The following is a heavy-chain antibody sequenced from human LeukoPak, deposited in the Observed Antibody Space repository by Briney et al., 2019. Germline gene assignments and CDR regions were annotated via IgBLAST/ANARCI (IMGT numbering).Heavy chain of an antibody. CDR3: ARALYYASGNYAFDY. Sequence: GGSLRLSCAASGFIVSSNHMSWVRQAPGKGLEWVSFIYSGGSSYYADSVKGRFTISRDNSKNTLYLQMNSLRAEDTAVYFCARALYYASGNYAFDYWGQGTLVSVSS. CDR1: GFIVSSNH. CDR2: IYSGGSS. D-gene: IGHD3-10*01. J-gene: IGHJ4*02. V-gene: IGHV3-53*01.